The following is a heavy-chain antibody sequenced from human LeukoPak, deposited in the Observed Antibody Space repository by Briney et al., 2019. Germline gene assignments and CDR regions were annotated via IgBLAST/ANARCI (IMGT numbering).Heavy chain of an antibody. J-gene: IGHJ4*02. V-gene: IGHV3-23*01. CDR1: GFTFDNYA. Sequence: HTGGSLRLSCAASGFTFDNYAMSWVRQAPGKGLEWVSGMSDGAVRTSYADSVTGRFTISRDNARRILYLQMNSLRAEDTAVYYCAIDRYSSGWYTFDYWGQGTLVTVSS. D-gene: IGHD6-19*01. CDR2: MSDGAVRT. CDR3: AIDRYSSGWYTFDY.